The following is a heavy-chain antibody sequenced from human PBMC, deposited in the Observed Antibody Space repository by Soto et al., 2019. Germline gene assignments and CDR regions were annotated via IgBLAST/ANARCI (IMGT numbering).Heavy chain of an antibody. J-gene: IGHJ4*02. CDR2: FNPTSGST. CDR3: ARGHRSYSGYELGNY. V-gene: IGHV1-46*03. D-gene: IGHD5-12*01. Sequence: ASVKVSCKASGYTFINYYIHWVRQAPGQGPEWMGIFNPTSGSTNYAQKFQGRVTLTMDTSTSTVYMELSSLRSEDTAVYYCARGHRSYSGYELGNYWGQGTLVTVSS. CDR1: GYTFINYY.